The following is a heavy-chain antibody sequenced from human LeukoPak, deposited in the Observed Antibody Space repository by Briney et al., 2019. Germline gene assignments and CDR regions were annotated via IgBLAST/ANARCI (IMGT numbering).Heavy chain of an antibody. J-gene: IGHJ3*02. CDR1: GYTFTSYG. Sequence: ASVKVSCKASGYTFTSYGISWVRQAPGQGLEWMGWISAYNGNTNYAQKLQGRVTMTTDTSTSTAYMELRSLRSDDTAVYYCARDLRPTHYGSGKNAFDIWGQGTMVTVSS. CDR3: ARDLRPTHYGSGKNAFDI. V-gene: IGHV1-18*01. D-gene: IGHD3-10*01. CDR2: ISAYNGNT.